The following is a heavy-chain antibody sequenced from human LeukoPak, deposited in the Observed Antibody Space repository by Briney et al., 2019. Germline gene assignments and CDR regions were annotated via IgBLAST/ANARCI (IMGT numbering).Heavy chain of an antibody. CDR1: GGSISSSSYY. CDR3: ARYETGLGAFDI. Sequence: SETLSLTCTVSGGSISSSSYYWGWIRQPPGKGLEWIGSIYYSGSTYYNPSLKSRVTISVDTSKNQFSLKLSSVTAADTAVYYCARYETGLGAFDIWGQGTMVTVSS. CDR2: IYYSGST. J-gene: IGHJ3*02. V-gene: IGHV4-39*07. D-gene: IGHD3-9*01.